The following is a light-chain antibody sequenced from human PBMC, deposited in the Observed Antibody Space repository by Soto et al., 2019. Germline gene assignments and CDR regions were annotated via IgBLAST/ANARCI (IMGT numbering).Light chain of an antibody. CDR3: QQYNVWPLT. J-gene: IGKJ4*01. V-gene: IGKV3-15*01. CDR1: QSVSSN. Sequence: EIVMTQSPATLSVSPGERATLSCRASQSVSSNLAWYQQKPGQTPKLRIYVASTRATGIPARFSGSGSGTESTLTISSLQSEDCAVYYCQQYNVWPLTFGGGTKVEFK. CDR2: VAS.